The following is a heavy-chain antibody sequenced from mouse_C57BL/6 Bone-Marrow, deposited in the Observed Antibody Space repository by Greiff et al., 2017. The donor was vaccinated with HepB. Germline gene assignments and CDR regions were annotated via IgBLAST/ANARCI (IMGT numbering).Heavy chain of an antibody. J-gene: IGHJ3*01. CDR2: IYPGSGST. V-gene: IGHV1-55*01. D-gene: IGHD1-1*01. Sequence: QVQLQQPGAELVKPGASVKMSCKASGYTFTSYWITWVKQRPGQGLEWIGDIYPGSGSTNYNEKFKSKATLTVDTSSSTAYMQLSSLTSEDSAVYYCARGAVPRLGFAYWGQGTLVTVSA. CDR3: ARGAVPRLGFAY. CDR1: GYTFTSYW.